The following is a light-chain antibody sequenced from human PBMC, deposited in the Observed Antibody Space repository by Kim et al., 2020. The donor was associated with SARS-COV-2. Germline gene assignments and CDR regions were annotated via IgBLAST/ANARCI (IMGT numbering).Light chain of an antibody. Sequence: IQLTQSPSSLSASVGDRVTITCRASQTVDTFLAWYQQKPGKAPNLLIYAASTLQSGVPSRFSGSGSATDFTLTINGLQPEDFATYYCQQLHSYPRTFGQGTKVDIK. V-gene: IGKV1-9*01. CDR2: AAS. CDR3: QQLHSYPRT. CDR1: QTVDTF. J-gene: IGKJ1*01.